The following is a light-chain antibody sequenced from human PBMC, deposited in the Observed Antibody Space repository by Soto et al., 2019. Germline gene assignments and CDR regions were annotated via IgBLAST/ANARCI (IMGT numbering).Light chain of an antibody. Sequence: QSALTQPASVSGSPGQSITISCTGTSSDVGSYNLVSWYQHHPGKAPKLMIYEGSQRPSGVSSRFSGSKSGNAASLTVSGHEAEDEAEYYCCSYVGRSAPILVFGGGTKLTVL. CDR1: SSDVGSYNL. CDR3: CSYVGRSAPILV. J-gene: IGLJ3*02. V-gene: IGLV2-23*01. CDR2: EGS.